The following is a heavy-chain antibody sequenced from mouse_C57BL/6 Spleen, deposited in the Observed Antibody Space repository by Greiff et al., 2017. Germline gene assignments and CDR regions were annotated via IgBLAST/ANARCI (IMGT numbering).Heavy chain of an antibody. CDR1: GYTFTSYW. J-gene: IGHJ3*01. CDR2: IYPGSGST. V-gene: IGHV1-55*01. D-gene: IGHD2-4*01. Sequence: QVQLKQPGAELVKPGASVKMSCKASGYTFTSYWITWVKQRPGQGLEWIGDIYPGSGSTNYNEKFKSKATLTVDTSSSTAYMQLSSLTSEDSAVYYGARRVYDYDGVFAYWGQGTLVTVSA. CDR3: ARRVYDYDGVFAY.